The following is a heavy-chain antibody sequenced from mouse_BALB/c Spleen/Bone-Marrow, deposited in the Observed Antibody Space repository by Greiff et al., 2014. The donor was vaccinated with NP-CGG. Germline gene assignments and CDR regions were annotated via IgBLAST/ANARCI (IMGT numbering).Heavy chain of an antibody. CDR1: GFTFTDYY. Sequence: DVKLVESGGGLVQPGGSLRLSCATSGFTFTDYYMNWVRQPPGKALEWLGFIRNKANGYTTEYSASVKGRFTISRDNSQSILYLQMNTLRAEDSATYYCAGDKGSVFFDYWGQGTTLTVSS. CDR3: AGDKGSVFFDY. V-gene: IGHV7-3*02. J-gene: IGHJ2*01. D-gene: IGHD1-3*01. CDR2: IRNKANGYTT.